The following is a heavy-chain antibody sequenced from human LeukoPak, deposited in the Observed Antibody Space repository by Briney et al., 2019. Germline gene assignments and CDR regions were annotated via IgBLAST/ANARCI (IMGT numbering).Heavy chain of an antibody. D-gene: IGHD2-15*01. CDR1: GFTFSSYA. CDR2: ISPSADRT. Sequence: GGSLRLSCAASGFTFSSYAMSWVRQAPGKGLEWVSFISPSADRTSNADSVEGRITISRDNPRNTLYLQMNSLRDEDTAVYYCARALGYCSGGSCYSLDYWGQGTLVTVSS. CDR3: ARALGYCSGGSCYSLDY. V-gene: IGHV3-23*01. J-gene: IGHJ4*02.